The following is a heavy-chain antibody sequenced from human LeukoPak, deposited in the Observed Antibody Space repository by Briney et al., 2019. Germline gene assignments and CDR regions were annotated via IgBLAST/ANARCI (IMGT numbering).Heavy chain of an antibody. CDR2: ISGSGGST. J-gene: IGHJ5*02. CDR3: AKPMVRGVISNWFDP. CDR1: GFTFSSYA. Sequence: GGSLRLSCAASGFTFSSYAMSWVRQAPGKGLEWVSAISGSGGSTYYADSVKGRFTISRDNSKNTLYLRMNSLRAEDTAVYYCAKPMVRGVISNWFDPWGQGTLVTVSS. D-gene: IGHD3-10*01. V-gene: IGHV3-23*01.